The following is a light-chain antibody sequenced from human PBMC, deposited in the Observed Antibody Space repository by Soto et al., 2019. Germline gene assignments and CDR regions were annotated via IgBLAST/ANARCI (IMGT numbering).Light chain of an antibody. J-gene: IGKJ4*01. CDR2: GAS. Sequence: EIVMTQSPATLSVSTGERATLSCRASQSASSNLAWYQQKPGQAPRLLIFGASTRVAGIPARFSGSGSGTDFTLTISRLEPEDFAVYYCQQFSSYRLTFGGGTKVDIK. CDR3: QQFSSYRLT. V-gene: IGKV3-15*01. CDR1: QSASSN.